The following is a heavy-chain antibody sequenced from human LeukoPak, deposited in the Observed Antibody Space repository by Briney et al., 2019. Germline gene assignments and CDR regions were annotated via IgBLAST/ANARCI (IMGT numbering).Heavy chain of an antibody. J-gene: IGHJ4*02. CDR1: GYSFSTSW. V-gene: IGHV5-51*01. CDR2: FNPGDPDA. Sequence: GESLQISCKGSGYSFSTSWIGWVRQMPGKGLEWMGIFNPGDPDARYNPSFQGHVTISADKSISTAYLQWSSLKASDTAMYYCARLVSYYYGSGSRGSYFDCWGQGTLSPSPQ. D-gene: IGHD3-10*01. CDR3: ARLVSYYYGSGSRGSYFDC.